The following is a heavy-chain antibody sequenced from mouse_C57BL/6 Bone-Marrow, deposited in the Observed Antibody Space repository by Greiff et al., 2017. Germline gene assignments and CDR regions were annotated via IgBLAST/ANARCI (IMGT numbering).Heavy chain of an antibody. CDR2: ISSGGDYI. CDR3: TRDHPLDSSGPYYFDY. D-gene: IGHD3-2*02. V-gene: IGHV5-9-1*02. Sequence: EVKVVESGEGLVKPGGSLKLSCAASGFTFSSYAMSWVRQTPEKRLEWVAYISSGGDYIYYADTVKGRFTISRDNARNTLYLQRSSLKSEDTAMYYCTRDHPLDSSGPYYFDYWGQGTTLTVSS. CDR1: GFTFSSYA. J-gene: IGHJ2*01.